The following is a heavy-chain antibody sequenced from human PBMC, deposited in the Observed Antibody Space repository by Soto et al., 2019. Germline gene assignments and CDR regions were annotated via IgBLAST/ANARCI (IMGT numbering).Heavy chain of an antibody. CDR1: GPSLIT. Sequence: PSLTTSRTRSISGPSLITIGEILLHKPPGKGLEWIGCIYYSGSTNYNPSLKSRVTISVDKSKNQLSLKLSSVTAADTAVDYCARDLGSYAYGEGDWGQ. D-gene: IGHD3-10*01. J-gene: IGHJ1*01. CDR3: ARDLGSYAYGEGD. V-gene: IGHV4-59*12. CDR2: IYYSGST.